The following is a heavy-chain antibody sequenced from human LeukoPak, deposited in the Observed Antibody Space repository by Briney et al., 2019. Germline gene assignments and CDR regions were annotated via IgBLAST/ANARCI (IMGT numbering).Heavy chain of an antibody. V-gene: IGHV1-18*01. Sequence: GGSVKVSCKASGYTFSGYGISWVRQAPGQGLEWMGYISAYSGNTNYAEKLQGRVTMTTDTATSTAYMELRSLRSDDTAVYYCARDSHIAGVAYYFDYWGQGTLVTVSS. J-gene: IGHJ4*02. CDR2: ISAYSGNT. CDR1: GYTFSGYG. D-gene: IGHD6-13*01. CDR3: ARDSHIAGVAYYFDY.